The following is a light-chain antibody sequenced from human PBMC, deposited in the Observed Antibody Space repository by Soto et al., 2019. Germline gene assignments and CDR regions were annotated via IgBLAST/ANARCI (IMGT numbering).Light chain of an antibody. CDR1: QTISNS. J-gene: IGKJ1*01. V-gene: IGKV1-39*01. CDR3: QESHTFLWGT. CDR2: GSS. Sequence: DVQMTQSPSSLSASVGDRVTITCRATQTISNSLNWYQQRPGKAPNVLIYGSSTLQGGVPSRFSGSGSGTDFTLTISSLQPEDSATYFCQESHTFLWGTFGQGTKVDIK.